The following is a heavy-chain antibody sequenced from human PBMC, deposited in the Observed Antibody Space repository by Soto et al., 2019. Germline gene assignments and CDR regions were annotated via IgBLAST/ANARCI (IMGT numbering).Heavy chain of an antibody. CDR3: AHRTGFDY. V-gene: IGHV3-23*01. CDR1: GYTFSSFD. J-gene: IGHJ4*02. Sequence: EVQLWESGGGLVQPGGSLRLSCAVSGYTFSSFDMSRVRQAPGKGLEWVSTISGSGGGTNYADSVKGRFTISRDISTYTVYLQMNSLRAEDTAVYYCAHRTGFDYWGQGALVTVSS. CDR2: ISGSGGGT.